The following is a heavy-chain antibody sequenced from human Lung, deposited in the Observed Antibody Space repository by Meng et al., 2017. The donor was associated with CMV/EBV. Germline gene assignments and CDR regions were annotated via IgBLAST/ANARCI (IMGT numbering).Heavy chain of an antibody. CDR3: ARRWDYWSGFQTGYGLDV. CDR1: GYTFTSYN. D-gene: IGHD3-3*01. J-gene: IGHJ6*01. Sequence: ASVXVSXXASGYTFTSYNIHWVRQAPGQGLEWMGWINTKSGDTDYAPKFHGRVTMTRDTSINTAHMEVTRLTSDDTATYHCARRWDYWSGFQTGYGLDVWGQGTXVTVSS. CDR2: INTKSGDT. V-gene: IGHV1-2*02.